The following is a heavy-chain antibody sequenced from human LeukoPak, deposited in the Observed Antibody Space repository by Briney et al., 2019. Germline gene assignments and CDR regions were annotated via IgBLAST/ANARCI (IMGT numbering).Heavy chain of an antibody. CDR3: ARGVAAAGEDPVDY. Sequence: SETLSLTCAVYGGSFSGYYWSWIRQPPGKGLEWIGEINHSGSTNYNPSLKSRVTISVDTSKNQFSLKLSSVTAADTAVYYCARGVAAAGEDPVDYWGQGTLVTVSS. CDR1: GGSFSGYY. D-gene: IGHD6-13*01. J-gene: IGHJ4*02. CDR2: INHSGST. V-gene: IGHV4-34*01.